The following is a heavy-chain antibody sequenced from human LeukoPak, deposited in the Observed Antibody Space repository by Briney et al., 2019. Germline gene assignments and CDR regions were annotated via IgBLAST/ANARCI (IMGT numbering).Heavy chain of an antibody. Sequence: PGGSLRLSCAASGFIFSDYAMGWARQTPGKGLEWVLTISGTGDTTYQADSMKGRFTISRDNSKNMLYLQMNSLRAEDTATYFCARHQRSTPYTDHWGQGTLVTVSS. CDR3: ARHQRSTPYTDH. V-gene: IGHV3-23*01. J-gene: IGHJ4*02. CDR2: ISGTGDTT. D-gene: IGHD4-11*01. CDR1: GFIFSDYA.